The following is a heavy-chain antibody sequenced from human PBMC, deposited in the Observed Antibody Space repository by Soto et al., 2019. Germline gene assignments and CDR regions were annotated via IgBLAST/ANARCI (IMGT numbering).Heavy chain of an antibody. CDR2: IYYSGST. D-gene: IGHD3-22*01. V-gene: IGHV4-39*01. J-gene: IGHJ3*02. Sequence: QLQLQESGPGLVKPSESLSLTCTVSGGSISSSSYYWGWIRQPPGKGLEWIGSIYYSGSTYYNPSLKSRVTISVDTSKNQFSLKLSSVTAADTAVYYCAIGRDYYDSSGYSSDAFDIWGQGTMVTVSS. CDR3: AIGRDYYDSSGYSSDAFDI. CDR1: GGSISSSSYY.